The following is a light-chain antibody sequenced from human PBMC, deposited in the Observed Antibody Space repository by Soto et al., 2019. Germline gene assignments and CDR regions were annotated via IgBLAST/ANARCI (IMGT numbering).Light chain of an antibody. CDR2: GVS. J-gene: IGKJ4*01. CDR1: QAVRSEY. Sequence: EIVLTQSPGTLSLSPGERATLSCRASQAVRSEYFAWYQQKPGQPPRLLIFGVSTRATGIPDRFSGGGSGTDYTLTISRLEPEDFALYYCHQYGNSPLTFXGGTKVDIK. CDR3: HQYGNSPLT. V-gene: IGKV3-20*01.